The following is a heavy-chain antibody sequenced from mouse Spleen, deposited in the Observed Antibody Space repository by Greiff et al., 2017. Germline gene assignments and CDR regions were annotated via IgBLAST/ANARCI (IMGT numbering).Heavy chain of an antibody. CDR2: ISSGSSTI. CDR3: ARGDYYGSSYKRGAMDY. D-gene: IGHD1-1*01. Sequence: EVQVVESGGGLVKPGGSLKLSCAASGFTFSDYGMHWVRQAPEKGLEWVAYISSGSSTIYYADTVKGRFTISRDNAKNTLFLQMTSLRSEDTAMYYCARGDYYGSSYKRGAMDYWGQGTSVTVSS. V-gene: IGHV5-17*01. CDR1: GFTFSDYG. J-gene: IGHJ4*01.